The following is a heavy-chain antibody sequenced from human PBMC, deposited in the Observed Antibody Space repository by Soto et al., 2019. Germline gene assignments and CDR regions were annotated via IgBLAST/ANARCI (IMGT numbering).Heavy chain of an antibody. CDR1: GDSISSINNY. J-gene: IGHJ5*02. V-gene: IGHV4-30-4*01. CDR2: ISYSGTT. D-gene: IGHD5-18*01. CDR3: ARGRGYSYGLDP. Sequence: SETLSLTCTVSGDSISSINNYWIRIRQPPGEGLEWIGFISYSGTTSYSPSLKSRVAISLDTSKNQFSLSLNFVTAADTAVYYCARGRGYSYGLDPWGQGSLVTVSS.